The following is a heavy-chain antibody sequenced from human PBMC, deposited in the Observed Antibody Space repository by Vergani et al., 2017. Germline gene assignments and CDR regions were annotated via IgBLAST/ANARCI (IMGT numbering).Heavy chain of an antibody. D-gene: IGHD6-19*01. V-gene: IGHV4-39*01. CDR2: IYYSGST. CDR3: ARHSXVEWLVKLGWIDP. CDR1: GVSIRSSNYY. Sequence: LQESGPGLVKPWETLTLTCTVSGVSIRSSNYYWGWIRQPPGKGLEWIASIYYSGSTYYNPSLKSRVTISVDTSKNQFSLKLSSVTAADTAVYFCARHSXVEWLVKLGWIDPWGQGILVTVSS. J-gene: IGHJ5*02.